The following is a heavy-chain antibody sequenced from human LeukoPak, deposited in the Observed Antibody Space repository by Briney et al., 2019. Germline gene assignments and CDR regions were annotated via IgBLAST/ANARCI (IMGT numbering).Heavy chain of an antibody. CDR2: IYSGGST. CDR3: AKWSGDFPSYYLDY. CDR1: GFTVSSNY. V-gene: IGHV3-53*04. J-gene: IGHJ4*02. D-gene: IGHD4-17*01. Sequence: PGGSLRLSCAASGFTVSSNYMSWVRQAPGKGLEWVSVIYSGGSTYYADSVKGRFTISRHNSKNTLYLQMNSLRAEDTAVYFCAKWSGDFPSYYLDYWGQGTLVTVSS.